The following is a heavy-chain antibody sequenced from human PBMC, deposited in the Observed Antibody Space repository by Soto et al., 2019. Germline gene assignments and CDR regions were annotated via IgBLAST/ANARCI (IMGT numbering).Heavy chain of an antibody. CDR2: IYYSGST. V-gene: IGHV4-59*01. CDR1: GGSISSYY. D-gene: IGHD2-2*02. J-gene: IGHJ4*02. Sequence: QVQLQESGPGLVKPSETLSLTCTVSGGSISSYYWSWIRQPPGKGLEWIGYIYYSGSTNYNPSLKSCVTISVDTSTNLFSLKLSSVTAADTDVYYCARGLIPPFPLDYWGQGTLVTVSS. CDR3: ARGLIPPFPLDY.